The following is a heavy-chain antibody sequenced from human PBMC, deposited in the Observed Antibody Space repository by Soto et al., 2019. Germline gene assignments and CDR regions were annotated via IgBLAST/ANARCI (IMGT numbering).Heavy chain of an antibody. CDR2: ISAYNGNT. V-gene: IGHV1-18*01. CDR1: GYTFTSYG. D-gene: IGHD3-10*01. J-gene: IGHJ6*02. Sequence: GASVKVSCKASGYTFTSYGISWVRQAPGQGLEWMGWISAYNGNTNYAQKLQGRVTMTTDTSTSTAYMELTSLRSDDTAVYCCARMIPITMVRGVIISLGYYDGMDVWGQGTTVTVSS. CDR3: ARMIPITMVRGVIISLGYYDGMDV.